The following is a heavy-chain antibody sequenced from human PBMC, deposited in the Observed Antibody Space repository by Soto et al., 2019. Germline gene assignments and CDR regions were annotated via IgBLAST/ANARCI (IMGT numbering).Heavy chain of an antibody. J-gene: IGHJ4*02. Sequence: SEALSLTCAVYGGSFSGYYWSWIRQPPGKGLEWIGEINHSGSTNYNPSLKSRVTISVDTSKNQFSLKLSSVTAADTAVYYCAREKVKYYFDNGGKGTQVTVP. D-gene: IGHD3-10*01. V-gene: IGHV4-34*01. CDR3: AREKVKYYFDN. CDR1: GGSFSGYY. CDR2: INHSGST.